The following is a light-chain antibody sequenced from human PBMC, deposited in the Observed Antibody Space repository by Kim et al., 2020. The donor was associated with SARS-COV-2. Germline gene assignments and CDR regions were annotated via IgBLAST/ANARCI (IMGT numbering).Light chain of an antibody. CDR2: KDT. V-gene: IGLV3-25*03. CDR1: SLSKKY. Sequence: VSPGQTAKITCSGDSLSKKYSYWYQQKPGQAPIILIYKDTERPSGIPERFSGSRSGKTVTLSISGVQAEDEGDYYCQSADSSDTVIFGGGTQLTVL. CDR3: QSADSSDTVI. J-gene: IGLJ2*01.